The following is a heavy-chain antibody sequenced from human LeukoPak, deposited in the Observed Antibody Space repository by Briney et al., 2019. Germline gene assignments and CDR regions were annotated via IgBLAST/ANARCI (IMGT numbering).Heavy chain of an antibody. CDR2: ISGSGGST. CDR3: AKHGVEELWPADIDY. Sequence: GGSLRLSCAASGFTFSSCAMSWVRQAPGKGLEWVSAISGSGGSTYYADSVRGRFTISRDNSKNTLYLQMNSLRAEDTAVYYCAKHGVEELWPADIDYWGQGTLVTVSS. CDR1: GFTFSSCA. V-gene: IGHV3-23*01. D-gene: IGHD3-16*01. J-gene: IGHJ4*02.